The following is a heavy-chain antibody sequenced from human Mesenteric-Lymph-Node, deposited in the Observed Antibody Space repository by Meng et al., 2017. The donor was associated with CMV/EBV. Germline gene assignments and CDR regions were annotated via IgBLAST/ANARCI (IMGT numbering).Heavy chain of an antibody. J-gene: IGHJ4*02. V-gene: IGHV3-23*03. D-gene: IGHD6-13*01. CDR2: IYSGGSST. CDR3: ATFYSSSCFDH. Sequence: GESLKISCSASGFTFSSYAMSWVRQAPGKGLEWVSVIYSGGSSTDYADSVKGRFTISRDNSKNTLSLQINSPRAEDTAVYYCATFYSSSCFDHWGQGTLVTVSS. CDR1: GFTFSSYA.